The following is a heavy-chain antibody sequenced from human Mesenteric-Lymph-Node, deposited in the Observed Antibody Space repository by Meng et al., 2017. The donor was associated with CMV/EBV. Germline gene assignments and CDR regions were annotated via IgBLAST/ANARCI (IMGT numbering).Heavy chain of an antibody. D-gene: IGHD4-17*01. V-gene: IGHV3-66*01. J-gene: IGHJ4*02. CDR3: ARERYDFGDYGLDY. CDR2: IFSGGNT. CDR1: GFTFSTYW. Sequence: GESLKISCTASGFTFSTYWLSWVRQAPGKGLEWVSIIFSGGNTYYADSVKGRFTISRDNAKNTLYLQMNSLRAEDTALYYCARERYDFGDYGLDYWGQGTLVTVSS.